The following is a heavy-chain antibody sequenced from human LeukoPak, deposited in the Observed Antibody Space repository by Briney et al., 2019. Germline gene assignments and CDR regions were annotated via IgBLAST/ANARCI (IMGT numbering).Heavy chain of an antibody. J-gene: IGHJ4*02. D-gene: IGHD6-13*01. CDR2: ISSSSSYI. Sequence: GGSLRLSCAASGFTFSSYSMNWVRQAPGKGLEWVSSISSSSSYIYCADSVKGRFTISRDNAKNSLYLQMNSLRAEDTAVYYCARDLGSSWYIWGQGTLVTVSS. CDR3: ARDLGSSWYI. V-gene: IGHV3-21*01. CDR1: GFTFSSYS.